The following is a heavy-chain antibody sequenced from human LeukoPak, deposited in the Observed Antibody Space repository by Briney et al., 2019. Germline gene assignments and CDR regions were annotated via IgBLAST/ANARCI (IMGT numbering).Heavy chain of an antibody. V-gene: IGHV3-30*18. J-gene: IGHJ4*02. CDR1: GFTFSRYG. CDR2: LSDDGSNK. Sequence: PGGSLRLSCAASGFTFSRYGMHWVSQAPGKGLEWVPVLSDDGSNKYYAESVTGRFTISRDNSKTTLYLQMNSLSAEDTAVYYCAKDTGALSTRIDYWGQRTLVT. D-gene: IGHD2-8*02. CDR3: AKDTGALSTRIDY.